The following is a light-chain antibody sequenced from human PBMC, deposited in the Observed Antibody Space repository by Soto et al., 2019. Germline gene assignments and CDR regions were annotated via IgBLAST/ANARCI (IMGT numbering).Light chain of an antibody. V-gene: IGKV3-11*01. J-gene: IGKJ4*01. CDR1: QSVGRS. CDR3: QQRTNWPRA. Sequence: ENVLTQSPATLSLSPGERAIFSCRASQSVGRSLAWYQQKPGQAPRLFIYDASKRANGIPPRFSGSGSGTDFTLTISSLEPEDFAVSYCQQRTNWPRAFGGGTNLEIK. CDR2: DAS.